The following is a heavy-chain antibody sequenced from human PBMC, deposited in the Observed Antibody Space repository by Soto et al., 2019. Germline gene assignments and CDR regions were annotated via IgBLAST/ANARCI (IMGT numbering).Heavy chain of an antibody. J-gene: IGHJ5*02. V-gene: IGHV4-4*07. D-gene: IGHD6-13*01. CDR3: ARVGRLITAAGLLDA. Sequence: SETLSLTCTVSGGSISSYYWSWIRQPAGKGLEWIGRIYTSGSTNYNPSLKSRVTMSVDTSKNQFSLKLSSVTAADTAVYYCARVGRLITAAGLLDAWGQGTLVTVSS. CDR2: IYTSGST. CDR1: GGSISSYY.